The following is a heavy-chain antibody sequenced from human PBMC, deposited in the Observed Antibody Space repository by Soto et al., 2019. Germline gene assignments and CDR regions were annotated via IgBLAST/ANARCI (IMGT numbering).Heavy chain of an antibody. Sequence: GGSLRLSCAASGFTFSSYSMNWVRQAPGKGLEWVSYISSSSSTIYYADSVKGRFTISRDNAKNSLYLQMNSLRAEDTAVYYCARDLPPVEYWGQGTLVTVSS. V-gene: IGHV3-48*01. CDR3: ARDLPPVEY. J-gene: IGHJ4*02. CDR2: ISSSSSTI. CDR1: GFTFSSYS.